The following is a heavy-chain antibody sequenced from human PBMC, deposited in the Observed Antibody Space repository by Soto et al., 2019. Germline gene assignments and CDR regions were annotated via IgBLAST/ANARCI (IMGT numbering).Heavy chain of an antibody. V-gene: IGHV4-59*01. CDR2: IYYSGST. Sequence: PSETLSLTCTVSGGSISSYYWSWIRQPPGKGLEWIGYIYYSGSTNYNPSLKSRVTISVDTSKNQFSLKLSSVTAADTAVYYCARDRGRRFLEWLPTSLRAGTDYYYMDVWGKGTTVTVSS. CDR1: GGSISSYY. J-gene: IGHJ6*03. D-gene: IGHD3-3*01. CDR3: ARDRGRRFLEWLPTSLRAGTDYYYMDV.